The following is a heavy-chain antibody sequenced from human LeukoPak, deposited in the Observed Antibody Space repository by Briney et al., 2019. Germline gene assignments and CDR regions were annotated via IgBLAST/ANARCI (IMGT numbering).Heavy chain of an antibody. CDR2: ISGSGGST. V-gene: IGHV3-23*01. J-gene: IGHJ1*01. D-gene: IGHD3-22*01. CDR1: GFTFSSYG. CDR3: ANYYDSSGYYYGPEYFQH. Sequence: GGSLRLSCAASGFTFSSYGMHWVRQAPGKGLEWVSAISGSGGSTYYADSVKGRFTISRDNSKNTLYLQMNSLRAEDTAVYYCANYYDSSGYYYGPEYFQHWGQGTLVTVSS.